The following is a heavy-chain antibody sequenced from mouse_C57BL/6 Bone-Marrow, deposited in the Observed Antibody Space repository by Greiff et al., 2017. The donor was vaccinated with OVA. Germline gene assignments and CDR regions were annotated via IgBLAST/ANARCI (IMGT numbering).Heavy chain of an antibody. V-gene: IGHV14-3*01. J-gene: IGHJ1*03. CDR2: IDPANGNT. D-gene: IGHD1-1*01. CDR3: AADYGSSYWYFDV. CDR1: GFNIKNTY. Sequence: VQLQQSVAELVRPGASVKLSCTASGFNIKNTYMHWVKQRPEQGLELIGRIDPANGNTKYAPKFQGKAPITADTSSNTAYLQLSSLTSEDTAIYYCAADYGSSYWYFDVWGTGTTVTVSS.